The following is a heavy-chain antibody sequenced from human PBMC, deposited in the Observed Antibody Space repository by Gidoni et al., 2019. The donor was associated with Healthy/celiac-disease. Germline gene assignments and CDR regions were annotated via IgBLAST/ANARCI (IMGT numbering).Heavy chain of an antibody. J-gene: IGHJ4*02. CDR1: GFPFADYA. D-gene: IGHD6-19*01. Sequence: EVQLVESGGGLVQPGRSLRLSCAASGFPFADYAMHWVRQAPGKGLEWVSGISWNSGSICYADSVKGRFTISRDNAKNSLYLQMNSLRAEDTALYYCAKDRGETRIAVAGTSYFDYWGQGTLVTVSS. V-gene: IGHV3-9*01. CDR3: AKDRGETRIAVAGTSYFDY. CDR2: ISWNSGSI.